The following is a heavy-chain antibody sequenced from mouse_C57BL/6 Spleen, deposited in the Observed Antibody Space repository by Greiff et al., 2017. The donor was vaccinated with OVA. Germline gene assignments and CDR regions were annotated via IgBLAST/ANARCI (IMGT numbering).Heavy chain of an antibody. V-gene: IGHV3-6*01. CDR1: GYSITSGYY. CDR3: AREGGNWAFDY. CDR2: ISYDGSN. Sequence: ESGPGLVKPSQSLSLTCSVTGYSITSGYYWNWIRQFPGNKLEWMGYISYDGSNNYNPSLKNRISITRDTSKNQFFLKLNSVTTEDTATYYCAREGGNWAFDYWGQGTTLTVSS. J-gene: IGHJ2*01. D-gene: IGHD4-1*01.